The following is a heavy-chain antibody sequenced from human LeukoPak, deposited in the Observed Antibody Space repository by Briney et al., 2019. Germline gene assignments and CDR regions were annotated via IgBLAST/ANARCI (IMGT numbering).Heavy chain of an antibody. Sequence: GGSLRLSCAASGFTFSSYAMHWVRQAPGKGLEWVAVISYDGSNKYYADSVKGRFTISRDNSKNTLYLQMNSLRAEDTAVYYCARDGEWSTLYYFDYWGQGTLVTVSS. D-gene: IGHD2-8*01. V-gene: IGHV3-30-3*01. CDR1: GFTFSSYA. CDR2: ISYDGSNK. CDR3: ARDGEWSTLYYFDY. J-gene: IGHJ4*02.